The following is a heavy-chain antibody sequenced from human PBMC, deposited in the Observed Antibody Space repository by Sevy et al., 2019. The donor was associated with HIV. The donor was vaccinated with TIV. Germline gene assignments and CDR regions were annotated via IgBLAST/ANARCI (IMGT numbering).Heavy chain of an antibody. J-gene: IGHJ6*02. CDR3: ARGQEDIVVAPAAHYGMDV. Sequence: SETLSLTCAVYGGSFSGYYWSWIRQPPGKGLEWIGEINHSGSTNYNPSLKSRVTISVDTSKNQFSLKLSSVTAADTAVYYCARGQEDIVVAPAAHYGMDVWGQGTTVTVSS. CDR2: INHSGST. CDR1: GGSFSGYY. D-gene: IGHD2-2*01. V-gene: IGHV4-34*01.